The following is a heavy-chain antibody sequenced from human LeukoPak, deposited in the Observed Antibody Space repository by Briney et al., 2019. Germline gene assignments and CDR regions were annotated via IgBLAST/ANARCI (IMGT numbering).Heavy chain of an antibody. CDR2: INHSGST. CDR3: ARGAPRGYYDSS. CDR1: GGSFSGYY. Sequence: PSETPSLTCAVYGGSFSGYYWSWIRQPPGKGLEWIGEINHSGSTNYNPSLKSRVTISVDTSKNQFSLKLSSVTAADTAVYYCARGAPRGYYDSSWGQGTLVTVSS. D-gene: IGHD3-22*01. J-gene: IGHJ1*01. V-gene: IGHV4-34*01.